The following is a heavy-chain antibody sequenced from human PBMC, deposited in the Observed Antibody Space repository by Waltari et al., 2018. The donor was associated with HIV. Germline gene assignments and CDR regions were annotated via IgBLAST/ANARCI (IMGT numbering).Heavy chain of an antibody. CDR1: GCSISSSSYY. CDR3: ARRGDGSNRGAFDI. D-gene: IGHD3-16*01. Sequence: QLQLQESGPGLVKPSETLSLTCTVSGCSISSSSYYWGWIRQPPGKGLEWIGSIYYSGSTYYNPSLKSRVTISVDTSKNQFSLKLSSVTAADTAVYYCARRGDGSNRGAFDIWGQGTMVTVSS. CDR2: IYYSGST. J-gene: IGHJ3*02. V-gene: IGHV4-39*01.